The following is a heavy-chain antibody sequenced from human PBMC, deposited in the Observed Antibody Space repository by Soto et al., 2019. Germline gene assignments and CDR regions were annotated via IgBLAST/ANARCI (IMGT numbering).Heavy chain of an antibody. Sequence: PGGSLRLSCAASGFTFSSYAMSWVRQAPGKGLEWVSAISGSGGSTYYADSVKGRFTISRDNSKNTPYLQMNSLRAEDTAVYYCAKDVYSSSWSFDYWGQGTLVTVSS. CDR1: GFTFSSYA. J-gene: IGHJ4*02. V-gene: IGHV3-23*01. D-gene: IGHD6-13*01. CDR3: AKDVYSSSWSFDY. CDR2: ISGSGGST.